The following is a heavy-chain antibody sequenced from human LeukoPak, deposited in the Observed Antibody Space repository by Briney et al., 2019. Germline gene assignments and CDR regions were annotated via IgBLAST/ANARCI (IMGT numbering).Heavy chain of an antibody. J-gene: IGHJ4*02. V-gene: IGHV3-21*01. CDR2: ISSSSSYI. Sequence: GGSLRLSCAASGLTFSSYSMNWVRQAPGKGLEWVSSISSSSSYIYYADSVKGRFTISRDNAKNSLYLQMNSLRAEDTAVYYCARDRCSSTSCFNDYWGQGTLVTVSS. D-gene: IGHD2-2*01. CDR1: GLTFSSYS. CDR3: ARDRCSSTSCFNDY.